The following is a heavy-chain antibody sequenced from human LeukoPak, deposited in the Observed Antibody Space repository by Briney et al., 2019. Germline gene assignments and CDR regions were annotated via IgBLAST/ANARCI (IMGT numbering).Heavy chain of an antibody. CDR3: AKDRAVGATLYYFDY. D-gene: IGHD1-26*01. J-gene: IGHJ4*02. Sequence: GGSLRLSCAASGFTFSSYAMSWVRQAPGKGLGWVSAISGRGGSTYYADSVKGRFTISRDNSKKTLYLQMNSLRAEDTAVYYCAKDRAVGATLYYFDYWGQGTLVTVSS. CDR2: ISGRGGST. V-gene: IGHV3-23*01. CDR1: GFTFSSYA.